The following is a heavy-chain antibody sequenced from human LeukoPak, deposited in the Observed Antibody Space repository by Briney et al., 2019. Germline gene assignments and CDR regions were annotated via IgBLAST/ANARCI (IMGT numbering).Heavy chain of an antibody. D-gene: IGHD6-19*01. Sequence: ASVKVSCKASGYTFTSYDINWVRQATGQGLERMGWMSPNSGNTGYAQKFQGRVTMTRDTSISTAYMELNSLRSEDTAVYYCAKDGELSSGWYCFGYWGQGTLVTVSS. CDR2: MSPNSGNT. CDR1: GYTFTSYD. J-gene: IGHJ4*02. V-gene: IGHV1-8*01. CDR3: AKDGELSSGWYCFGY.